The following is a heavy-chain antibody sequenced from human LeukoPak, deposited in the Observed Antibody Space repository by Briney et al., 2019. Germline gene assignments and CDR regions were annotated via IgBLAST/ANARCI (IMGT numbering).Heavy chain of an antibody. CDR2: IYYSGST. Sequence: SETLSLTCTVSGGPISSYYWSWIRQPPGKGLEWIGYIYYSGSTNYNPSLKSRVTISVDTSKNQFSLKLSSVTAADTAVYYCARAPDDYYMDVWGKGTTVTVSS. D-gene: IGHD1-14*01. CDR1: GGPISSYY. V-gene: IGHV4-59*01. CDR3: ARAPDDYYMDV. J-gene: IGHJ6*03.